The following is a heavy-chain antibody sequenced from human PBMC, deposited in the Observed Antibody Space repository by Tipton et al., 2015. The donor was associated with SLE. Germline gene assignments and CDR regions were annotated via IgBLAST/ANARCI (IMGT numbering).Heavy chain of an antibody. CDR2: IYYSGGT. D-gene: IGHD2-21*02. CDR1: GGSIKNHY. J-gene: IGHJ2*01. V-gene: IGHV4-59*11. CDR3: TRGDDLTGLGWYFDL. Sequence: TLSLTCIVSGGSIKNHYWSWIRQAPGMGLEWIGYIYYSGGTNYNPSLKSRVTMSVDTSKNQFSLKLNSVTAADTAVYYCTRGDDLTGLGWYFDLWGRGSLVTVSS.